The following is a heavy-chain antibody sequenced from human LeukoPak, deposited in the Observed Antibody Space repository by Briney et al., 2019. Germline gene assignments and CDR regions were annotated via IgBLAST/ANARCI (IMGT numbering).Heavy chain of an antibody. CDR2: ISGSGGST. V-gene: IGHV3-23*01. CDR3: AKTKGSRHTKITVTTYFDY. J-gene: IGHJ4*02. Sequence: RTAGSLRLSCAASGFTFSSFAMSWVRPAPGKGLEWVSAISGSGGSTDYADSVKGRFTISRDNSKNTLYLQMNSLRAEDTAVYHCAKTKGSRHTKITVTTYFDYWGQGTLVTVSS. D-gene: IGHD4-17*01. CDR1: GFTFSSFA.